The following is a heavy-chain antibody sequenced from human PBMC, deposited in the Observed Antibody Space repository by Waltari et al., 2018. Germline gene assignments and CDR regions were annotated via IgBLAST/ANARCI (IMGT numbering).Heavy chain of an antibody. D-gene: IGHD2-15*01. CDR1: GFTVSSNY. Sequence: EVQLVESGGGLIQPGGSLRLSCAASGFTVSSNYMSWVRQAPGKGLEWVSVIYGGGSTYYADSVKGRFTISRDNSKNTLYLQMNSLRAEDTAVYYCARGYCSGGSCYGMGVWGQGTTVTVSS. J-gene: IGHJ6*02. CDR2: IYGGGST. V-gene: IGHV3-53*01. CDR3: ARGYCSGGSCYGMGV.